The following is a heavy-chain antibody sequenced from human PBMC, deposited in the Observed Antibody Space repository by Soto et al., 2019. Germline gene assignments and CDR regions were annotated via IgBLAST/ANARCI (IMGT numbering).Heavy chain of an antibody. Sequence: QVPLVQCGAEVKKPGASVKVSCKASGYTFTSYGISWVRQAPGQGLEWMGWISAYNGNTNYAQKRQGRVTMTTDTSTSTAYMELRSLRSDDTAVYYCARDGFPPGYDFWSGNDYWGQGTLVTVSS. D-gene: IGHD3-3*01. J-gene: IGHJ4*02. CDR2: ISAYNGNT. V-gene: IGHV1-18*01. CDR1: GYTFTSYG. CDR3: ARDGFPPGYDFWSGNDY.